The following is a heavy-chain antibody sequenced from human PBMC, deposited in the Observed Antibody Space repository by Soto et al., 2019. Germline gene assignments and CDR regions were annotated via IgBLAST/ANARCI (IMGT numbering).Heavy chain of an antibody. CDR2: ISSSSSTI. Sequence: GGSLRLSCGASGFIFSNYWMHWVRQTPGTGLVWVSRISSSSSTIYYADSVKGRFTISRDNAKNSLYLQMNSLRAEDTAVYHCAYFPGYWGQGTLVTVSS. CDR3: AYFPGY. D-gene: IGHD1-26*01. CDR1: GFIFSNYW. J-gene: IGHJ4*02. V-gene: IGHV3-48*01.